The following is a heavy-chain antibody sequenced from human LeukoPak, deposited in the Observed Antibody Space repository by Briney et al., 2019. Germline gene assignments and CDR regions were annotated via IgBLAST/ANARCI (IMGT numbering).Heavy chain of an antibody. J-gene: IGHJ4*02. CDR3: ARGKQQLVF. D-gene: IGHD6-13*01. CDR1: GYTFTGYY. Sequence: ASVKVSCKASGYTFTGYYIHWVRQAPGQGLEWMGCITPNNGGTNYAQKFQGRVTMTRDTSISTAYMELSRLRSDDTAVYYCARGKQQLVFWGQGTLVTVSS. V-gene: IGHV1-2*02. CDR2: ITPNNGGT.